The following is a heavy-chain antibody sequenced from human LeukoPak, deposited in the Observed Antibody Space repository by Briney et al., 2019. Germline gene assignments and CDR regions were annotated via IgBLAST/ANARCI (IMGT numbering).Heavy chain of an antibody. V-gene: IGHV1-18*01. CDR2: ISAYNGNT. Sequence: ASVKVSCKASGYTFTSYGISWVRQAPGQGLEWMGWISAYNGNTNYAQKLQGRVTMTTDTSTSTAYMELRSLRSDDTAVYYCARVRTRDGYNPLAYWGQGTLVTVSP. CDR3: ARVRTRDGYNPLAY. CDR1: GYTFTSYG. J-gene: IGHJ4*02. D-gene: IGHD5-24*01.